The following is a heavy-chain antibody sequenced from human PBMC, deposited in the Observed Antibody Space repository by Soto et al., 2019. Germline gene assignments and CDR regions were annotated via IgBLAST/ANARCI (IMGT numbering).Heavy chain of an antibody. CDR2: IKQDGSEK. CDR1: GLTFSSYW. CDR3: ARDRGVTINY. V-gene: IGHV3-7*04. J-gene: IGHJ4*02. D-gene: IGHD3-3*01. Sequence: EVQLVESGGGLVQPGGSLRLSCAASGLTFSSYWMNWVRQAPGKGLEWVANIKQDGSEKHYVDSVKGRFTISRDNTKNSLYLQMNSLTAEDTAVYYCARDRGVTINYWGQGTVVTVSS.